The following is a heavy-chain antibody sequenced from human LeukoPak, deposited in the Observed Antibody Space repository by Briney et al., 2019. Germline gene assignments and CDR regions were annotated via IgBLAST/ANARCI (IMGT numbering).Heavy chain of an antibody. CDR1: GFTFSSYS. V-gene: IGHV3-21*01. J-gene: IGHJ6*02. CDR2: ISSSSSYI. CDR3: ARDLTLGYCSSTSCLSPYYYYGMDV. D-gene: IGHD2-2*01. Sequence: GGSLRLSCAASGFTFSSYSMNWVRQAPGKGLEWVSSISSSSSYIYYADSVKGRFTISRDNAKNSLYLQMHSLRAEDTAVYYCARDLTLGYCSSTSCLSPYYYYGMDVWGQGTTVTVSS.